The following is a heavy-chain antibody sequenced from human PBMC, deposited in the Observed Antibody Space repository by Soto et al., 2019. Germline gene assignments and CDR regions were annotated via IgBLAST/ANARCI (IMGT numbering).Heavy chain of an antibody. CDR2: ISPIFGTA. V-gene: IGHV1-69*01. D-gene: IGHD4-17*01. CDR1: GGTFSSYA. J-gene: IGHJ6*02. CDR3: ARARVDMTIISYLYGRYYYGKAV. Sequence: PVKGSCRAPGGTFSSYAISWVRQAPGHGLEWMGGISPIFGTANYAQKFQGRVTMTADASTSTAYLELSSLSSEDTAVYYGARARVDMTIISYLYGRYYYGKAVRG.